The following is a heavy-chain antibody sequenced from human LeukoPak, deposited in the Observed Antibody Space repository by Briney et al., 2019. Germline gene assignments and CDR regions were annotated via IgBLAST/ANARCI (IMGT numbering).Heavy chain of an antibody. CDR3: ARGGGHGYSFVY. J-gene: IGHJ4*02. D-gene: IGHD5-24*01. V-gene: IGHV5-51*01. CDR1: GYNFTKFW. CDR2: IYPGDSDT. Sequence: GESLKISCKASGYNFTKFWIGWVRRMPGKGLEWMGIIYPGDSDTRYSPSFEGQVTISADKSISTAYLQWRSLKASDTAMYYCARGGGHGYSFVYWGQRTLVTVSS.